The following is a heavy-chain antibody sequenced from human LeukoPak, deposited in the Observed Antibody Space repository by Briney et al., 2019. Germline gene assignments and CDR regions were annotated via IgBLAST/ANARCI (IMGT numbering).Heavy chain of an antibody. CDR2: ISAYNGNT. Sequence: ASVKVSCKASGYTFTSYGISWVRQAPGQGLEWMGWISAYNGNTNYAQKLQGRVTMTTDTSTSTAYMELRRLRSDDTAVYYCARDGRITMVRGGPYYYYGMDVWGQGTTVTVSS. J-gene: IGHJ6*02. D-gene: IGHD3-10*01. CDR1: GYTFTSYG. V-gene: IGHV1-18*01. CDR3: ARDGRITMVRGGPYYYYGMDV.